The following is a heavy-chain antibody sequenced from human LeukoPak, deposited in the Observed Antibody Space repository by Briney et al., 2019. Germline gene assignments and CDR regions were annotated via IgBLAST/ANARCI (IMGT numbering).Heavy chain of an antibody. CDR3: AKEAPSWRYFDY. V-gene: IGHV3-9*01. J-gene: IGHJ4*02. CDR2: ISWNSGSI. CDR1: GFTFDDYA. Sequence: GGSLRLSCAASGFTFDDYAMHWVRQAPGKGLEGVSGISWNSGSIGYADSVKGRFTISRDNAKNSLYLQMNNLRAEDTALYYCAKEAPSWRYFDYWGQGTLVTVFS.